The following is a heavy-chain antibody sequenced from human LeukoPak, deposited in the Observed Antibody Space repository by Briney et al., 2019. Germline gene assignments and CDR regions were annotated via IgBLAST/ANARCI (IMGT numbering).Heavy chain of an antibody. J-gene: IGHJ5*02. Sequence: TSERLSLTCTVSGGSISSGSYYWSWIRQPAGKGLEWIGRIYTSGSTNYNPSLKSRVTISVDTSKNQFSLKLSSVTAADTAVYYCARGVRVVVTPLYWFDPWGQGTLVTVSS. V-gene: IGHV4-61*02. D-gene: IGHD4-23*01. CDR2: IYTSGST. CDR1: GGSISSGSYY. CDR3: ARGVRVVVTPLYWFDP.